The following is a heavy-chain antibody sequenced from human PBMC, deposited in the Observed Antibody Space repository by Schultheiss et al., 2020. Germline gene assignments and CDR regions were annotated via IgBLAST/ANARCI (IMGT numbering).Heavy chain of an antibody. V-gene: IGHV3-7*01. J-gene: IGHJ5*02. CDR2: IKQDGSEK. Sequence: GGSLRLSCAASGFTFSSYWMSWVRQAPGKGLEWVANIKQDGSEKYYVDSVKGRFTISRDNAKNSLYLQMNSLRAEDTAVYYCARVRVNYDFWSGYYSGDWFDPWGQGTLVTGSS. CDR3: ARVRVNYDFWSGYYSGDWFDP. D-gene: IGHD3-3*01. CDR1: GFTFSSYW.